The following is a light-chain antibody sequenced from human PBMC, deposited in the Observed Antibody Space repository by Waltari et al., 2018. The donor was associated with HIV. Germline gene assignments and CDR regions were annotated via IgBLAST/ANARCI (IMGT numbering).Light chain of an antibody. CDR1: SSDVGGYNY. Sequence: QSALTQPRSVSGSPGQSVTLSCTGSSSDVGGYNYVSWYQPHPAKAPKLILYDVGRPPSGIPDRFSGSRSGNRASLNISGLQTDDEAHYYCCSYAGSDTWVFGGGTKVTVL. V-gene: IGLV2-11*01. CDR2: DVG. J-gene: IGLJ3*02. CDR3: CSYAGSDTWV.